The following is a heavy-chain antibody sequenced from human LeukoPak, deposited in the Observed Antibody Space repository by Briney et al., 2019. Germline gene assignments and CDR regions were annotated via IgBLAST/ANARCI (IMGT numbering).Heavy chain of an antibody. CDR2: ISAYNGNT. J-gene: IGHJ4*02. Sequence: ASVKVSCKASGYTFTSYGISWVRQAPGQGLEWMGWISAYNGNTNYAQKLQGRVTMTTDTSTSTAYMELRSLRSDDTAVYYCARDQVAILRLAAAGLDYWGQGTLVTVSS. D-gene: IGHD6-13*01. CDR3: ARDQVAILRLAAAGLDY. V-gene: IGHV1-18*01. CDR1: GYTFTSYG.